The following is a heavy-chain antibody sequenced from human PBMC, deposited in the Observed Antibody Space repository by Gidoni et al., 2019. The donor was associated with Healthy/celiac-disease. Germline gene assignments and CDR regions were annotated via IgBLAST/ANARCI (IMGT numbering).Heavy chain of an antibody. CDR3: AKSTENREIDY. CDR1: GFTFSSYG. D-gene: IGHD1-1*01. J-gene: IGHJ4*02. Sequence: AASGFTFSSYGMHWVRQAPGKGLEWVAVISYDGSNKYYADSVKGRFTISRDNSKNTLYLQMNSLRAEDTAVYYCAKSTENREIDYWGQGTLVTVSS. CDR2: ISYDGSNK. V-gene: IGHV3-30*18.